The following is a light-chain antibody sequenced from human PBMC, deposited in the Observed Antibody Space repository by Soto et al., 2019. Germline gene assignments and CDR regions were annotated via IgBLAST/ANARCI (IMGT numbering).Light chain of an antibody. J-gene: IGKJ3*01. Sequence: DIQMTQSPSSVSASVGDRVTITCRASQGIYNWLAWYQQKPGKAPKLLISAVSNLQSGVPSRFSGSGYGTDFTLTISSLQPEDFATYYCQQANTSPLTLGPGTKVDIK. CDR1: QGIYNW. CDR3: QQANTSPLT. CDR2: AVS. V-gene: IGKV1D-12*01.